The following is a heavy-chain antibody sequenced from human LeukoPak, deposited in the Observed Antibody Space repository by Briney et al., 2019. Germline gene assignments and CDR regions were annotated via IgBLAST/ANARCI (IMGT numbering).Heavy chain of an antibody. J-gene: IGHJ4*02. Sequence: PGGSLRLSCAASGFTFSSSWMHWVRQAPGKGLEWVAVIWYDGSNKYYADSVKGRFTISRDNSKYTLYLQTNSLRAEDTAVYYCARGEYSRSSGFDYWGQGSLVTVSS. D-gene: IGHD6-6*01. CDR3: ARGEYSRSSGFDY. V-gene: IGHV3-33*08. CDR2: IWYDGSNK. CDR1: GFTFSSSW.